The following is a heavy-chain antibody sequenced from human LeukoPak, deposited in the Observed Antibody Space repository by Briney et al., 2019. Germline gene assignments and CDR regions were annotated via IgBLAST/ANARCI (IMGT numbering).Heavy chain of an antibody. J-gene: IGHJ4*02. V-gene: IGHV4-4*07. CDR2: IYTSGST. D-gene: IGHD2-15*01. CDR1: GGSISSYY. CDR3: ARGLCSGGSCYSETTGDY. Sequence: SETLSLTCTVSGGSISSYYWSWIRQPAGKGLEWIGRIYTSGSTNYNPSLKSRVTMSVDTSKNQFSLKLSSVTAADTAVYYCARGLCSGGSCYSETTGDYWGQGTLVTVSS.